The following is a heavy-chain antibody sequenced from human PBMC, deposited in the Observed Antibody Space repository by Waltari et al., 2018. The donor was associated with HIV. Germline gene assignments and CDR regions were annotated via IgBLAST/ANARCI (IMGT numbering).Heavy chain of an antibody. D-gene: IGHD3-10*01. J-gene: IGHJ6*02. V-gene: IGHV1-24*01. Sequence: VQLVQSGAAVKKPGASVQVSCKVSGYTLTELSMHWVRQAPGKGLEWMGNFDPEDDETIYAQKFQGRITMTEDTSSDTAYMELSSLTSGDTAVYYCATDFSGMVRAYSYYSLDVWGQGTTVTVSS. CDR1: GYTLTELS. CDR3: ATDFSGMVRAYSYYSLDV. CDR2: FDPEDDET.